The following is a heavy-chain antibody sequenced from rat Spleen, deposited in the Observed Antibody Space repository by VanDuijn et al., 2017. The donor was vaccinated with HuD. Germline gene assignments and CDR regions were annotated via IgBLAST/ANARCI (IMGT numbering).Heavy chain of an antibody. CDR1: KFTFSNDA. CDR2: INVAGGST. D-gene: IGHD1-1*01. Sequence: EVQLVESGGGLVQPGRSLKLSCTASKFTFSNDAMAWVRQAPTKGLEWVASINVAGGSTYYRDSVKGRFTISRDNAKSTLYLQMDSLRSEDTATYYCTTVVQGHGFAYWGQGTLVTVSS. CDR3: TTVVQGHGFAY. J-gene: IGHJ3*01. V-gene: IGHV5-19*01.